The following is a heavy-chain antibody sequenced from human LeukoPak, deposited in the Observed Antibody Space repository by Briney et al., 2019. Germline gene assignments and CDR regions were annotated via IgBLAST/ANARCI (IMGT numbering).Heavy chain of an antibody. J-gene: IGHJ4*02. CDR2: INPNSGGT. D-gene: IGHD6-19*01. Sequence: ASVKVSCXASGYTFTGYYMHWVRQAPGQGLEWMGRINPNSGGTNYAQKFQGRVTMTRDTSISTAYMELSRLRSDDTAVYYCAREKYSSGWYYLDYWGQGTLVTVSS. V-gene: IGHV1-2*06. CDR1: GYTFTGYY. CDR3: AREKYSSGWYYLDY.